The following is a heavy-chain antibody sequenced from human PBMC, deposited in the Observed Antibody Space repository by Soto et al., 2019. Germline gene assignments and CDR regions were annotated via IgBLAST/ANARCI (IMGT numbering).Heavy chain of an antibody. CDR1: GFTFDDYA. V-gene: IGHV3-9*01. J-gene: IGHJ6*02. D-gene: IGHD1-26*01. CDR3: AKDISGCRYYYHYRMAV. CDR2: ISWNSGSI. Sequence: GGSLRLSCAASGFTFDDYAMHWVRQAPGKGLEWVSGISWNSGSIGYADSVKGRFTISRDNAKNSLYLQMNSLRAEDTALYYCAKDISGCRYYYHYRMAVWGQVTTVTVSS.